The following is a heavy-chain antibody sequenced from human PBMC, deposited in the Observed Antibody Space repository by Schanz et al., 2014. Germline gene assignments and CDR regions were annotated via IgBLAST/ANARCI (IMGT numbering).Heavy chain of an antibody. Sequence: QVQLVESGGGVVQPGGSLRLSCAASGFTFSSYGMHWVRQAPGKGLEWVTFIRFDGSDKYYADSVKGRFTISRDNSKNTLYLQLNSLRAEDTAVYFCARDEGRDGYNLAFDVWGQGTLVTVSS. CDR3: ARDEGRDGYNLAFDV. J-gene: IGHJ3*01. CDR1: GFTFSSYG. CDR2: IRFDGSDK. V-gene: IGHV3-30*02. D-gene: IGHD5-12*01.